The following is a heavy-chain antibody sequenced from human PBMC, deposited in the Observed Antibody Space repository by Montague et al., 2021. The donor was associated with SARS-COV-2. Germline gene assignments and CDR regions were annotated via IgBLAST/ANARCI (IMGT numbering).Heavy chain of an antibody. CDR3: VRDQGRSNWNYPDY. J-gene: IGHJ4*02. V-gene: IGHV4-4*07. CDR2: IYNSGSN. Sequence: SETLSLTCTVSGGSISGYYWSWFRQSAGKGLEWIGRIYNSGSNSYNTSLKSRVTMSVDTSKNQFSLKLSSVTAADTAVYYCVRDQGRSNWNYPDYWGQGTLVTVSS. D-gene: IGHD1-20*01. CDR1: GGSISGYY.